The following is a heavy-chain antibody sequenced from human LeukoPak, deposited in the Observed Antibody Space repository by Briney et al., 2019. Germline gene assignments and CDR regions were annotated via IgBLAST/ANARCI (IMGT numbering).Heavy chain of an antibody. CDR1: GYTFTSYG. D-gene: IGHD2-15*01. CDR2: ISAYNGNT. J-gene: IGHJ6*02. V-gene: IGHV1-18*01. CDR3: AREGVVGYYYYGMDV. Sequence: GASVKVSCKASGYTFTSYGISWVRQAPGQGLEWMGWISAYNGNTNYAQKLQGRVTMTTDTSTNTAYMELRSLRSDDTAVYYCAREGVVGYYYYGMDVWGQGTTVTVSS.